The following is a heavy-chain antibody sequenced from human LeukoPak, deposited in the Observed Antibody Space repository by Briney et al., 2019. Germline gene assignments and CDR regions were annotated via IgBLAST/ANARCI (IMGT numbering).Heavy chain of an antibody. J-gene: IGHJ4*02. CDR1: GGSFSGYY. CDR3: ARERPSYYDVLTGYYPRSLPYYFDY. CDR2: INHSGST. V-gene: IGHV4-34*01. D-gene: IGHD3-9*01. Sequence: NASETLSLTCAVYGGSFSGYYWSWIRQPPGKGLEWIGEINHSGSTNYNPSLKSRVTISVDTSKNQFSLKLSSVTAADTAVYYCARERPSYYDVLTGYYPRSLPYYFDYWGQGTLVTVSS.